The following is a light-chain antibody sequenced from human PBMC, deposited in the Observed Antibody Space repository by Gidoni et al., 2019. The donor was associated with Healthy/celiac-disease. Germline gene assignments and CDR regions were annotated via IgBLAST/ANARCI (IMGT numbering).Light chain of an antibody. CDR2: GAS. CDR3: QQYNNWPRT. CDR1: QSVSSN. Sequence: EIVMTQSPATLSVSPGESATLSCRASQSVSSNLAWYQQKPGQAHRLLIYGASTRATGIPARFSGSGSGTEFTLTISSLQSADFAFYYCQQYNNWPRTFGQGTKVEIK. V-gene: IGKV3-15*01. J-gene: IGKJ1*01.